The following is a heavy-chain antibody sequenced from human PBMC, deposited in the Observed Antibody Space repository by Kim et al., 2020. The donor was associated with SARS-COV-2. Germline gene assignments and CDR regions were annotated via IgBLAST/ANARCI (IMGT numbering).Heavy chain of an antibody. J-gene: IGHJ3*02. D-gene: IGHD1-26*01. CDR1: GFTFSNYA. CDR3: ARDRNVMVATKAFDI. Sequence: GGSLRLSCAASGFTFSNYAIHWVRQAPGKGLEWVALISYDGTIKYYADSVKGRFTISRDNSKNTLYLQMNSLRADDTAVYYCARDRNVMVATKAFDIWGQGTVVTVSS. V-gene: IGHV3-30-3*01. CDR2: ISYDGTIK.